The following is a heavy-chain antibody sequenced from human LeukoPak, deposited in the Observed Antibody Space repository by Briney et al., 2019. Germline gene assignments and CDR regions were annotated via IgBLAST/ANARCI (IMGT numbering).Heavy chain of an antibody. CDR2: IWYDGSNK. V-gene: IGHV3-33*08. Sequence: GGSLRLSCAASGFTFNRYWMHWVRQAPGKGLEWVAVIWYDGSNKYYADSVKGRFTISRDNSKNTLYLQMNSLRAEDTAVYYCARDAKQQLVMSYWGQGTLVTVSS. CDR3: ARDAKQQLVMSY. CDR1: GFTFNRYW. D-gene: IGHD6-13*01. J-gene: IGHJ4*02.